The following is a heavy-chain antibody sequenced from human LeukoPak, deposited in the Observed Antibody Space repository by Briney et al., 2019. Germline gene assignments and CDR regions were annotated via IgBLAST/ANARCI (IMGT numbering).Heavy chain of an antibody. V-gene: IGHV4-34*01. D-gene: IGHD3-22*01. J-gene: IGHJ4*02. CDR2: INHSGST. CDR3: ARGTHYYDSSGYYYQYYFDY. Sequence: SETLSLTCAVYGGSFSGYYWSWIRQPPGKGLEWIGEINHSGSTNYNPSLKSRVTISVDTSKNQFSLKLSSVTAADTAVYYCARGTHYYDSSGYYYQYYFDYWGQGTLVTVSS. CDR1: GGSFSGYY.